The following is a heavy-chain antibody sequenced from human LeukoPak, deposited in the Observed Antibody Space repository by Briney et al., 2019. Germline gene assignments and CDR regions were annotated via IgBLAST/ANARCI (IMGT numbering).Heavy chain of an antibody. CDR3: ARGFEYSSSHYYYYMDV. D-gene: IGHD6-6*01. Sequence: GGSLRLSCAASGFTFSNYNMNWVRQAPGKGLEWVSSISSSSSYIYYVDSVKGRFTISRDNAKNSLYLQMNSLRAEDAAVYYCARGFEYSSSHYYYYMDVGGKGTTVTVSS. CDR2: ISSSSSYI. CDR1: GFTFSNYN. V-gene: IGHV3-21*01. J-gene: IGHJ6*03.